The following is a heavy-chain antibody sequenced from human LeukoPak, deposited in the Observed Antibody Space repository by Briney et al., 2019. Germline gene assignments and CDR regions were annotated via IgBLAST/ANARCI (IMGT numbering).Heavy chain of an antibody. CDR1: GYSISSGSYY. CDR2: IYTSGST. CDR3: ARESPSSRKWVFDY. J-gene: IGHJ4*02. Sequence: PSETLSLTCTVSGYSISSGSYYWSWIRQPAGKGLEWIGRIYTSGSTNYNPSLKSRVTISVDTSKNQFSLKLSSVTAADTAVYYCARESPSSRKWVFDYWGQGTLVTVSS. V-gene: IGHV4-61*02. D-gene: IGHD1-26*01.